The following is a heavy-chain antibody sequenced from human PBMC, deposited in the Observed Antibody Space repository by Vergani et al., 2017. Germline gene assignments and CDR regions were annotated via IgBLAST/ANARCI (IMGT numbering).Heavy chain of an antibody. V-gene: IGHV4-31*11. J-gene: IGHJ3*02. Sequence: QVQLQESGPGLVKPSETLSLTCAVSGYSISSGGYYWSWIRQHPGKGLEWIGYIYYSGSTYYNPSLKSRVTISVDTSKNQVSLKLSSVTAADTAVYYCARMYYDFWSGYYANGAFDIWGQGTMVTVSS. CDR2: IYYSGST. CDR1: GYSISSGGYY. D-gene: IGHD3-3*01. CDR3: ARMYYDFWSGYYANGAFDI.